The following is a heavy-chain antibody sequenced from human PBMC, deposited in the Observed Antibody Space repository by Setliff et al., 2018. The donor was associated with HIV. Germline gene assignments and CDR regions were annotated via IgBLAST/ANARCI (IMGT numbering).Heavy chain of an antibody. D-gene: IGHD6-19*01. CDR2: IIHSVGT. V-gene: IGHV4-34*12. J-gene: IGHJ4*02. Sequence: PSETLSLTCAVYGGSFSGYYWNWIRQPPGKGLEWIGEIIHSVGTAYNPSLKSRVTISVDTSKNQFSLKLTSVTIADTAVYYCARFTSGWYGQYWGQGTLVTVSS. CDR3: ARFTSGWYGQY. CDR1: GGSFSGYY.